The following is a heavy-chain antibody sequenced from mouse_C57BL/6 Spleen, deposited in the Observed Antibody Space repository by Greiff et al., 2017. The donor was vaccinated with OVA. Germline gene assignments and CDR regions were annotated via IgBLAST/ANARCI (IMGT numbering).Heavy chain of an antibody. Sequence: QVQLQQPGTELVKPGASVKLSCKASGYTFTSYWMHWVKQRPGQGLEWIGNINPSNGGTNYNEKFKSKATLTVDKSSSTAYMQISSLTSEDSAVYYCARSGVVYYGNSYWYFDVWGTGTTVTVSS. CDR2: INPSNGGT. D-gene: IGHD1-1*01. CDR3: ARSGVVYYGNSYWYFDV. V-gene: IGHV1-53*01. J-gene: IGHJ1*03. CDR1: GYTFTSYW.